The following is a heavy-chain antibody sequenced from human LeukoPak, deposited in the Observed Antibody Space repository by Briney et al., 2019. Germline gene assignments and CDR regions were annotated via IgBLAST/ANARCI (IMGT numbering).Heavy chain of an antibody. CDR3: AGGLLGCRGGSCYPTDY. Sequence: GGSLRLSCGASGFTLESYAINWVRQAPGKGLERVSAISNSEVSSITESGDGTYHADSVKGRFTISRDSSKNTVSLQMNSLRAEDTAVYYCAGGLLGCRGGSCYPTDYWGQGTLVTVSS. V-gene: IGHV3-23*01. CDR1: GFTLESYA. D-gene: IGHD2-15*01. J-gene: IGHJ4*02. CDR2: ISNSEVSSITESGDGT.